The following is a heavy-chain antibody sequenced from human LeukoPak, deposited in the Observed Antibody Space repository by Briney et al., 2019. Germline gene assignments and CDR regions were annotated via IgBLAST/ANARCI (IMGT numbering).Heavy chain of an antibody. V-gene: IGHV1-8*01. Sequence: ASVKVSCKASGYTFTSYDINWVRQAAGQGLEWMGWVNPNSGNTGYAQKFQGRVTMTRNTATSTVYMDLSSLTSDDTAIYYCARRSDDYDSSAYYHWGLGTLVTVSS. CDR2: VNPNSGNT. CDR1: GYTFTSYD. CDR3: ARRSDDYDSSAYYH. J-gene: IGHJ4*02. D-gene: IGHD3-22*01.